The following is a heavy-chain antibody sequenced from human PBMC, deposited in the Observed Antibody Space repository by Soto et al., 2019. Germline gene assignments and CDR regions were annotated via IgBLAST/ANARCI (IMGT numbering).Heavy chain of an antibody. CDR1: GGSISSGGYY. D-gene: IGHD3-9*01. CDR2: IYYSGST. Sequence: PSXTLSLTCTVSGGSISSGGYYWSWIRQQPGKGLEWIGYIYYSGSTYYNPSLKSRVTISVDTSKNQFSLKLSSVTAADTAVYYCASQGSYDILTGFRLPDYWGQGTLVTVSS. J-gene: IGHJ4*02. CDR3: ASQGSYDILTGFRLPDY. V-gene: IGHV4-31*03.